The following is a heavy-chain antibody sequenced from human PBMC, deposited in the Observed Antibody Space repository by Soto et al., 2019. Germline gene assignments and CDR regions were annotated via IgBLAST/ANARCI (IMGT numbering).Heavy chain of an antibody. CDR3: AHKGPEDWPLDY. V-gene: IGHV2-5*02. CDR1: GFSLSTSGVG. Sequence: QITLKESGPTLVRPTQTLTLTCAFSGFSLSTSGVGVGWIRQPPGKALEWLAVIYWDDSKHYSPSLRSRLTITKATSKNQVFLTMTNMDPMDTGTYYCAHKGPEDWPLDYWGQGTLVTVSS. D-gene: IGHD3-9*01. J-gene: IGHJ4*02. CDR2: IYWDDSK.